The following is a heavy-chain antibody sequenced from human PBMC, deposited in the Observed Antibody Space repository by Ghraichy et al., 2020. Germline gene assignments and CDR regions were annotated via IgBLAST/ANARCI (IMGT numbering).Heavy chain of an antibody. CDR3: AKEDRAYGYYGLDV. Sequence: GGSLRLSCAASGFAFSNFAMVWVRQAPGKGLEFVSSITPTSDNTYYAGSVRGRFTISRDNSRGTVYLHMDILRAEDTALYFCAKEDRAYGYYGLDVWGQGTTVTVSS. CDR2: ITPTSDNT. J-gene: IGHJ6*02. V-gene: IGHV3-23*01. CDR1: GFAFSNFA. D-gene: IGHD5-12*01.